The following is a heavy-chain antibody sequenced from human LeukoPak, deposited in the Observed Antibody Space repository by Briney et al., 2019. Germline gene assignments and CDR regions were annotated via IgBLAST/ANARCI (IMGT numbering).Heavy chain of an antibody. CDR3: ARVLSGKWFGGNWFDP. CDR2: TSYDGTNK. J-gene: IGHJ5*02. V-gene: IGHV3-30-3*01. D-gene: IGHD3-10*01. Sequence: GGSLRLSRAASGFTFSYHAMHWVRQAPGKGLEGVAATSYDGTNKYYADSVKGRFTISRDNSKNTLYLQMDSLRTEDTAVYYCARVLSGKWFGGNWFDPWGQGTLVTVSS. CDR1: GFTFSYHA.